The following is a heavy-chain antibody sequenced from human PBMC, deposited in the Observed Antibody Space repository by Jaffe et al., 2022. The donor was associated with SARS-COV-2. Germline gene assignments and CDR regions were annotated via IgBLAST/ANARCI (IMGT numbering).Heavy chain of an antibody. Sequence: EVQVVQSGGGLVQPGGSLRLSCATSGFTFSNYWMNWVRRAPGKGLEWVANINEDGSKIYYVDAVKGRFTISRDNARTSVYLQLNSLRAEDTAIYYCARAMDFWGQGTLVTVSS. V-gene: IGHV3-7*01. J-gene: IGHJ3*01. CDR3: ARAMDF. CDR1: GFTFSNYW. D-gene: IGHD3-3*01. CDR2: INEDGSKI.